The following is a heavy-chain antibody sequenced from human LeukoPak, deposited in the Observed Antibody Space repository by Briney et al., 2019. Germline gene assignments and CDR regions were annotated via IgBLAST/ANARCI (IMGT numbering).Heavy chain of an antibody. Sequence: SETLSLTCTVSGGSISSYYWSWIRQPPGKGLEWIGYIYYSGSTNYNPSLKSRATISVDTSKNQFSLKLSSVTAADTAVYYCARERRYSSSSPNWFDPWGQGTLVTVSS. V-gene: IGHV4-59*01. CDR1: GGSISSYY. J-gene: IGHJ5*02. D-gene: IGHD6-13*01. CDR3: ARERRYSSSSPNWFDP. CDR2: IYYSGST.